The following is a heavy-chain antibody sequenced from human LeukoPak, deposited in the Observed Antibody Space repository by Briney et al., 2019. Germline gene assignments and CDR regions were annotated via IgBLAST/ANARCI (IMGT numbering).Heavy chain of an antibody. V-gene: IGHV1-8*01. D-gene: IGHD3-9*01. CDR3: ARGADYDILTGYSSWPGYYYGMDV. J-gene: IGHJ6*02. Sequence: ASVKVSCKASGYTFTSYDINWVRQATGQGLEWMGWMNPNSGNTGYAQKFQGRVTMTRNTSISTAYVELSSLRSEDTAVYYCARGADYDILTGYSSWPGYYYGMDVWGQGTTVTVSS. CDR1: GYTFTSYD. CDR2: MNPNSGNT.